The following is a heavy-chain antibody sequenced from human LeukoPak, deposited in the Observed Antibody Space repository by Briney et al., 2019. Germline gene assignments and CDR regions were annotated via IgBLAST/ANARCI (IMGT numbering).Heavy chain of an antibody. CDR3: AREFRRGYSVVYYGMDV. Sequence: SETLSLTCTVSGGSIISGVYYWTWIRQRPGKGLEWIGYSYYSGSTYYNPSLKSRVTISVDTSKNQFSLKLSSVTAADTAVYYCAREFRRGYSVVYYGMDVWGQGTTVTVSS. CDR1: GGSIISGVYY. J-gene: IGHJ6*02. V-gene: IGHV4-31*03. CDR2: SYYSGST. D-gene: IGHD5-18*01.